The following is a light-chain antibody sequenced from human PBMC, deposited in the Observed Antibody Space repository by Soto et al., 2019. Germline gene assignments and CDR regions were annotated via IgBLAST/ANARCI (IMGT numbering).Light chain of an antibody. Sequence: QTVVTQEPSFSVSPGGTVTLTCGLRSGSVSTSHFASWYQQTPGQAPRTLIYSTNTRSSGVSDRFSGSKSGNTASLTVSGLQAEDEADYYCSSYTGGNPSYVFGTGTKVTVL. CDR2: STN. CDR3: SSYTGGNPSYV. V-gene: IGLV8-61*01. CDR1: SGSVSTSHF. J-gene: IGLJ1*01.